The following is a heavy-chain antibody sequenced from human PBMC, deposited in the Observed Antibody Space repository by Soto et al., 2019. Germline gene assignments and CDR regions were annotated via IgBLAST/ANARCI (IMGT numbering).Heavy chain of an antibody. V-gene: IGHV4-61*08. Sequence: SETLSLTCAVSGGSISSGGYYWSWIRQPPGKGLEWIGYIYYSGSTDYNPSLKSRVTISVDTSKNQFSLKLSSVTAADTAVYYCARSNLEWLLSYYFDYWGQGTLVTVSS. D-gene: IGHD3-3*01. CDR1: GGSISSGGYY. J-gene: IGHJ4*02. CDR3: ARSNLEWLLSYYFDY. CDR2: IYYSGST.